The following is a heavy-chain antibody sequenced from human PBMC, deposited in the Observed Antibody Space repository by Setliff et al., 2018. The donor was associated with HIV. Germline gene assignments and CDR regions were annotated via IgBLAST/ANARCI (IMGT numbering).Heavy chain of an antibody. CDR2: INHSGST. V-gene: IGHV4-34*01. CDR3: ARVGYYDSSFDY. D-gene: IGHD3-22*01. J-gene: IGHJ4*02. CDR1: GGSFSGYY. Sequence: SETLSLTCDVYGGSFSGYYWSWIRQPPGKGPEWIGKINHSGSTNYNPSLKSRVTISVDTSRNQFSLKLNSVTAADTAVYYCARVGYYDSSFDYWGQGTLVTVSS.